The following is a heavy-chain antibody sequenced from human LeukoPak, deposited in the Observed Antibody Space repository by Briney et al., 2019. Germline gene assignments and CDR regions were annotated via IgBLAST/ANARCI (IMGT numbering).Heavy chain of an antibody. CDR1: GGSISSYY. Sequence: SETLSLTCTVSGGSISSYYWSWIRQPPGKGLEWIGYIYYSGSTNYNPSLKSRVTISVDTSKNQFSLKLSSVAAADTAVYYCARDGVGATVEAFDIWGQGTMVTVSS. D-gene: IGHD1-26*01. CDR2: IYYSGST. CDR3: ARDGVGATVEAFDI. J-gene: IGHJ3*02. V-gene: IGHV4-59*01.